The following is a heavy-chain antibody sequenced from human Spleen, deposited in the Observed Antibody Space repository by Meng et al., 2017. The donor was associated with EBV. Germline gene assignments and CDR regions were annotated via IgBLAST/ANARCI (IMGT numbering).Heavy chain of an antibody. CDR3: ARAPNDGYHPLGY. CDR2: IYPSGST. J-gene: IGHJ4*02. V-gene: IGHV4-4*02. D-gene: IGHD5-24*01. Sequence: LDEPGRGLVKPSGTLPPTCAFPGGSISSSNWWSWVRQPPGKGLEWIGEIYPSGSTNYNPSLKSRVTISVDKSKNQFSLRLNSVTAADTAVYYCARAPNDGYHPLGYWGQGTLVTVSS. CDR1: GGSISSSNW.